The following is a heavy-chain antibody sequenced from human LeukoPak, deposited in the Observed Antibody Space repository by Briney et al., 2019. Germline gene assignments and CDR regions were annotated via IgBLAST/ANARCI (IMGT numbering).Heavy chain of an antibody. CDR1: GFTFSSYG. Sequence: TGGSLRLSCAASGFTFSSYGMHWVRQAPGKGLVWVSRVHGDGISTTYADSVKGRFTISRDNAKNTLYLQMNSLRAEDTAVYFCASGELDSLYYFDYWGQGTLVTVSS. J-gene: IGHJ4*02. CDR3: ASGELDSLYYFDY. CDR2: VHGDGIST. D-gene: IGHD1-1*01. V-gene: IGHV3-74*01.